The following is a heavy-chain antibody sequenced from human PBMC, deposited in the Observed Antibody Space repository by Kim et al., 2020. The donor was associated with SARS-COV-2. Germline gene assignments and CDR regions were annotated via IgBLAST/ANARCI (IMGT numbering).Heavy chain of an antibody. CDR2: ISSSSNTI. CDR3: ARGRTSSYYYDMDV. V-gene: IGHV3-48*02. J-gene: IGHJ6*02. CDR1: GFTLSSYN. Sequence: GGSLRLSCAASGFTLSSYNMNWVRQSPGKGLEWISYISSSSNTIYYADSVKGRVTISRDNAKNSLYLQMNSLRDEDTAVYYCARGRTSSYYYDMDVWGQGTTVTVSS.